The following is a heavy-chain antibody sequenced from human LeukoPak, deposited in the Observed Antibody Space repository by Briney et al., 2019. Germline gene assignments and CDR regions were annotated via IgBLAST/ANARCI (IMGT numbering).Heavy chain of an antibody. V-gene: IGHV3-48*01. CDR3: ARDLTVRGVITEYYYYYMDV. J-gene: IGHJ6*03. CDR1: GFIFSSYS. D-gene: IGHD3-10*01. Sequence: GGSLRLSCAASGFIFSSYSMNWVRQAPGKGLEWVSYISSSSNTIFYADSVKGRFTISRDNAKNSLYLQMNSLRAEDTAVYYCARDLTVRGVITEYYYYYMDVWGKGTTVTVSS. CDR2: ISSSSNTI.